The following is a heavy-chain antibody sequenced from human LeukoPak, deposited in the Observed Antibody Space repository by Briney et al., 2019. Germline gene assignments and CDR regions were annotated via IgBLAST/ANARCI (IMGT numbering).Heavy chain of an antibody. CDR3: ARDLGPIVVVPAASPQGAFDI. D-gene: IGHD2-2*01. J-gene: IGHJ3*02. V-gene: IGHV1-18*01. CDR1: GYTFTSYG. CDR2: ISAYNGNT. Sequence: ASVKVSCKASGYTFTSYGISWVRQAPGQGLEWMGWISAYNGNTNYAQKVQGRVTMTTDTSTSKAYMELRSLKSDDTAVYYCARDLGPIVVVPAASPQGAFDIWGQGTMVTVSS.